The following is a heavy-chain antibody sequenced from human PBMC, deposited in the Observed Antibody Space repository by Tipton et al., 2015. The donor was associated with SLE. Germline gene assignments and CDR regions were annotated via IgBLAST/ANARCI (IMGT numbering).Heavy chain of an antibody. Sequence: TLSLTCTVYNGSISSSPYYWVRIRQSPGKGMEGVGSICYSGSTYYNPSLKSRVTISVDTSRNQCSLNLASAPAAATAVYYCARGPYSGMDGWGKGTTVTVSS. CDR3: ARGPYSGMDG. CDR1: NGSISSSPYY. J-gene: IGHJ6*04. V-gene: IGHV4-39*07. CDR2: ICYSGST.